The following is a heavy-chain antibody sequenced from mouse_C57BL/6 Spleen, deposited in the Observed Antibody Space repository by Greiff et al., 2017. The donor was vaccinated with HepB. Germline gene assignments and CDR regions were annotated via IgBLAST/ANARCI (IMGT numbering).Heavy chain of an antibody. CDR1: GYTFTDYN. CDR2: INPNNGGT. Sequence: VQLKQSGPELVKPGASVKIPCKASGYTFTDYNMDWVKQSHGKSLEWIGDINPNNGGTNYNQKFKGKATLTVDKSSSTAYMELRSLTSEDTAVYYCARGGYDYDGFAYWGQGTLVTVSA. J-gene: IGHJ3*01. V-gene: IGHV1-18*01. CDR3: ARGGYDYDGFAY. D-gene: IGHD2-4*01.